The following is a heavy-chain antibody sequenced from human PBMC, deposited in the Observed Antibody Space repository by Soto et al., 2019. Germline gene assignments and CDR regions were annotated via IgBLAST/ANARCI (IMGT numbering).Heavy chain of an antibody. CDR3: AKGGVYYYDSSDYYYGMDV. Sequence: QVQLVESGGGVVQPGRSLRLSCAASGFTFSSYGMHWVRQAPGKGLGWVAVISYDGSNKYYADSVKGRFTISRDNSKNTLYLQMNNLRAEDTAVYYCAKGGVYYYDSSDYYYGMDVWGQGTTVTVSS. V-gene: IGHV3-30*18. CDR1: GFTFSSYG. CDR2: ISYDGSNK. J-gene: IGHJ6*02. D-gene: IGHD3-22*01.